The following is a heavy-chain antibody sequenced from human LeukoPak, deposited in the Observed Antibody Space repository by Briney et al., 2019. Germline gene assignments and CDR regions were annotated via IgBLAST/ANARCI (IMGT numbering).Heavy chain of an antibody. CDR1: GFTFSSYW. CDR3: VRAMDV. J-gene: IGHJ6*02. V-gene: IGHV3-7*03. CDR2: IRQDGSEK. Sequence: GGSLRLSCAASGFTFSSYWMTWVRQAPGQGLEWVANIRQDGSEKHYVDSVKGRFTISRDNSKNSLYLQMNSLRAEDTAVYNCVRAMDVWGQGTTVTVSS.